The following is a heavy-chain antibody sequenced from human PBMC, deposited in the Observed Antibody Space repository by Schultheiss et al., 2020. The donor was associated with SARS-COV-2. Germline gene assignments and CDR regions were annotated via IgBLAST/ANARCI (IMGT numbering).Heavy chain of an antibody. V-gene: IGHV4-59*08. Sequence: SQTLSLTCTVSGGSISNYYWTWIRQPPGKGLEWIGSVPYSGSAFYNPSLRSRVTISVDTSKNQFSLKLSPVTAADTAVYYCARHRGVDCSSTSCRRYYYYYGMDVWGLGTTITVAS. CDR3: ARHRGVDCSSTSCRRYYYYYGMDV. CDR2: VPYSGSA. J-gene: IGHJ6*02. CDR1: GGSISNYY. D-gene: IGHD2-2*01.